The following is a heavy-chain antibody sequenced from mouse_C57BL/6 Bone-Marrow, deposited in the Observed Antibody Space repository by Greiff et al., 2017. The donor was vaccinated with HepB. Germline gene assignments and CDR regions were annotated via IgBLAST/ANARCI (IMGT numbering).Heavy chain of an antibody. CDR3: TRSVITTVVDY. J-gene: IGHJ2*01. V-gene: IGHV1-5*01. CDR2: IYPGNSDT. CDR1: GYTFTSYW. D-gene: IGHD1-1*01. Sequence: EVMLVESGTVLARPGASVKMSCKPSGYTFTSYWMHWVKQRPGQGLEWIGAIYPGNSDTSYNQKFKGKAKLTAVTSASTAYMELSSLTNEDSAVYYCTRSVITTVVDYWGQGTTLTVSS.